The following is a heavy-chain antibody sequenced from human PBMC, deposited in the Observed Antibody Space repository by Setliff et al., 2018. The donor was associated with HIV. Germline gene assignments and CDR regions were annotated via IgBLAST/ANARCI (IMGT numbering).Heavy chain of an antibody. V-gene: IGHV4-38-2*01. CDR2: IYQTGVT. CDR3: ARHANTVTTVFVDYFDY. Sequence: LSLTCAVSGYSISSGYYWGWIRQPSGKGLEWIGSIYQTGVTYYNPSLKSRVTISVDTSKNQFSLNLSSVTAADTAIYYCARHANTVTTVFVDYFDYWGQGTLVTVPQ. CDR1: GYSISSGYY. J-gene: IGHJ4*02. D-gene: IGHD4-17*01.